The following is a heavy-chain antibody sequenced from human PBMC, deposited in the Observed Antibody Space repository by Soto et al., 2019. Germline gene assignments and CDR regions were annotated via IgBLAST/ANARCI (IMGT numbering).Heavy chain of an antibody. CDR3: AREITGTTPDNWFDP. D-gene: IGHD1-20*01. CDR2: INPNSGGT. J-gene: IGHJ5*02. Sequence: ASVKVSCKASGYTFTVYYMHWVRQAPGQGLEWMGWINPNSGGTNYAQKFQGWVTMTGDTSISTAYMELSRLRSDDTAVYYCAREITGTTPDNWFDPWGQGTLVTVSS. CDR1: GYTFTVYY. V-gene: IGHV1-2*04.